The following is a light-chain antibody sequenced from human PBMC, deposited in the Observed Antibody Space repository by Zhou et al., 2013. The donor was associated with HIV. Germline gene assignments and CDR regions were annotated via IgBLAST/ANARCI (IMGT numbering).Light chain of an antibody. Sequence: GDRVTITCRASQNINVWLAWYQQKPGKAPNLLMHQASSLQSGVSSNFSGSGSGTEFTLTISSLQPDDFATYYCQQYNSYPITFGRGTRLDI. CDR1: QNINVW. CDR3: QQYNSYPIT. J-gene: IGKJ5*01. V-gene: IGKV1-5*03. CDR2: QAS.